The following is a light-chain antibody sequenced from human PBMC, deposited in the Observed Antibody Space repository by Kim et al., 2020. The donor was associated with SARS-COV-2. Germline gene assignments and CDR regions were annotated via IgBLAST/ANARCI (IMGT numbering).Light chain of an antibody. V-gene: IGLV2-8*01. CDR1: SSDVGGYDF. CDR2: EVS. CDR3: NSYTASNTFV. J-gene: IGLJ1*01. Sequence: QSALTQPPSASGSLGQSVTISCTGTSSDVGGYDFVSWYQQHPGKAPKLMIYEVSNRPSGVPDRFSGSKSGNTASLTVSGLQAEDEADYYCNSYTASNTFVFGPGTKVTVL.